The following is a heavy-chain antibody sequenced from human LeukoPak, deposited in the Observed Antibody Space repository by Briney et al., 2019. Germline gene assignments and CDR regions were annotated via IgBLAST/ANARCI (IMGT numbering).Heavy chain of an antibody. J-gene: IGHJ4*02. D-gene: IGHD4-23*01. CDR3: ARRVRGYGGTLFDY. Sequence: NPSETLSLTCAVYGGSFSDYYWSWIRQPPGKGLEWIGEINHSGSTNYNPSLKSRVTISVDTSKNQFSLKLSSVTAADTAVYYCARRVRGYGGTLFDYWGQGTLVTVSS. CDR2: INHSGST. V-gene: IGHV4-34*01. CDR1: GGSFSDYY.